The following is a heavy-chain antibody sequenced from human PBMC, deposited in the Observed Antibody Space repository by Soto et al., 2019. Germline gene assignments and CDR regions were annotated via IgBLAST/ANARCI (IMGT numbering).Heavy chain of an antibody. Sequence: SETLSLTCTVSGGSISSGDYYWSWIRQPPGKGLEWIGYIYYSGSTYYNPSLKSRVTISVDTSKNQFSLKLSSVTAADTAVYYCARVRDYYDSSGYTHWFDPWGQGTLVTVSS. V-gene: IGHV4-30-4*01. J-gene: IGHJ5*02. D-gene: IGHD3-22*01. CDR2: IYYSGST. CDR3: ARVRDYYDSSGYTHWFDP. CDR1: GGSISSGDYY.